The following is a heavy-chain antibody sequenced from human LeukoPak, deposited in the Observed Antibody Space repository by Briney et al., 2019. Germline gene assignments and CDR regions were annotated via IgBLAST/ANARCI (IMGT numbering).Heavy chain of an antibody. J-gene: IGHJ3*02. V-gene: IGHV4-39*07. Sequence: SETLSLTCTVSGGSISSSSYYWGWIRQPPGKGLEWIGSIYYSGSTYYNPSLKSRVTISVDTSKNQFSLKLSSVTAADTAVYYCARDKGGQLWENAFDIWGQGTMVTVSS. CDR3: ARDKGGQLWENAFDI. CDR2: IYYSGST. D-gene: IGHD5-18*01. CDR1: GGSISSSSYY.